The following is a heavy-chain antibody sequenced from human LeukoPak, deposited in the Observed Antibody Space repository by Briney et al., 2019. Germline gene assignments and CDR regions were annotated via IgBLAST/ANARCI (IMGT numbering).Heavy chain of an antibody. CDR1: GGSISSSNW. D-gene: IGHD6-25*01. CDR3: ARDIRVAAAIDY. Sequence: PSETLSLTCAVSGGSISSSNWWSWVRQPPGKGLEWIGEIYHTGSTNYNPSLKSRVTMSVDKSNNQFSLRLSSVTAADTAIYYCARDIRVAAAIDYWGQGTLVTVSS. V-gene: IGHV4-4*02. CDR2: IYHTGST. J-gene: IGHJ4*02.